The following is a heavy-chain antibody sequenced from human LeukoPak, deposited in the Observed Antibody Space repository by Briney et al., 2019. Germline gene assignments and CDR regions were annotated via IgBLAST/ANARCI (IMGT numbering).Heavy chain of an antibody. Sequence: GASVKVSCKASGYTFTGYYMHWVRQAPGQGLEWMGWINPNSGGTNYAQKFQGRVTITRDTSISTAYMELSRLRSDDTAVYYCARVEHYYYDSSGYLYWGQGTLVTVSS. CDR2: INPNSGGT. J-gene: IGHJ4*02. V-gene: IGHV1-2*02. D-gene: IGHD3-22*01. CDR3: ARVEHYYYDSSGYLY. CDR1: GYTFTGYY.